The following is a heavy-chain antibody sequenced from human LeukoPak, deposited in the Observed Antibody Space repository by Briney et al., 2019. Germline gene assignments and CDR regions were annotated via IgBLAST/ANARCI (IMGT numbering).Heavy chain of an antibody. CDR3: ARDQRGSIDY. J-gene: IGHJ4*02. CDR1: GFTFSSYA. D-gene: IGHD5-12*01. V-gene: IGHV3-30-3*01. Sequence: GGSLRLSCAASGFTFSSYAMPWVRQAPGKGLEWVAVISYDGSNKYYADSVKGRFTISRDNSKNTLYLQMNSLRAEDTAVYYCARDQRGSIDYWGQGTLVTVSS. CDR2: ISYDGSNK.